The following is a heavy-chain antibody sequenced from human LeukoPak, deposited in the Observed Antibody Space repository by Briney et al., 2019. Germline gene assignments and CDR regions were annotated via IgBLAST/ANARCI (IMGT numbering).Heavy chain of an antibody. CDR1: GGSISSSSYY. CDR3: ARDSAVGNSWPNWFDP. V-gene: IGHV4-39*02. J-gene: IGHJ5*02. Sequence: PSETLSLTCTVSGGSISSSSYYWGWIRQPQGKGLEWIGSIYYGGSTYCNPSLKSLVTLSVDTSKNQFSLKLSSVTAAETVVYCWARDSAVGNSWPNWFDPSGQGTPVTLSS. CDR2: IYYGGST. D-gene: IGHD6-13*01.